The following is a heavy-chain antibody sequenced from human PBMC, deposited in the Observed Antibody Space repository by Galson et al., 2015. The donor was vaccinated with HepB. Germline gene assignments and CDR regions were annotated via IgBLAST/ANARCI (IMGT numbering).Heavy chain of an antibody. V-gene: IGHV1-69*02. Sequence: SVKVSCKASGGTFSSYTISWVRQAPGQGLEWMGRIIPILGIANYAQKFQGRVTITADKSTSTAYMELSSLRSEDTAVYYCARSYYDILTGYYKALDYWGQGTLGTVSS. J-gene: IGHJ4*02. CDR2: IIPILGIA. D-gene: IGHD3-9*01. CDR1: GGTFSSYT. CDR3: ARSYYDILTGYYKALDY.